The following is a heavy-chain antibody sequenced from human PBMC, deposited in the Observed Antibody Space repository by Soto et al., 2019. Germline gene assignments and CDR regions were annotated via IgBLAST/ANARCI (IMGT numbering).Heavy chain of an antibody. CDR3: AKHNYGDYHLDH. CDR1: DFTFSVYV. D-gene: IGHD4-17*01. CDR2: IIGSGGAT. J-gene: IGHJ4*02. Sequence: EVALLASGGAKVQPGGSLRLSCEAFDFTFSVYVMTWVRQAPGKGLEWVSSIIGSGGATYCADSVQGRFTISRDNSKDTLYLQMNSLKAEDTAVYFCAKHNYGDYHLDHWGQGTLVTVSS. V-gene: IGHV3-23*01.